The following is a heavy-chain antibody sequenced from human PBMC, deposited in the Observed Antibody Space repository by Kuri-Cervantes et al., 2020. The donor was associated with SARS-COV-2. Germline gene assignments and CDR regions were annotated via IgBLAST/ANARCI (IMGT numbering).Heavy chain of an antibody. Sequence: GESLKISCAASGFTFSNAWMSWVRQAPGKGLEWVGRIKSKTDGGTTDYAAPVKGRFTISRDNAKNSLYLQMNSLRAEDTAVYYCARGWRVFDYWGQGTLVTVSS. CDR3: ARGWRVFDY. D-gene: IGHD3-3*01. CDR1: GFTFSNAW. V-gene: IGHV3-15*01. J-gene: IGHJ4*02. CDR2: IKSKTDGGTT.